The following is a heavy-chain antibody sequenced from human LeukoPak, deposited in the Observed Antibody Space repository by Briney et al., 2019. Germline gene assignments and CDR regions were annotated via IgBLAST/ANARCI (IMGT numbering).Heavy chain of an antibody. D-gene: IGHD1-26*01. Sequence: SETLSLTCTVSGGSISSYYWSWIRQPPGKGLEWIGYIYYSGSTNYNPSLKSRVTISVDTSRNQFSLKLSSVTAADTAVYYCAQGGELLSAPLLFAYWGQGSLVTVSS. CDR2: IYYSGST. CDR3: AQGGELLSAPLLFAY. J-gene: IGHJ4*02. V-gene: IGHV4-59*01. CDR1: GGSISSYY.